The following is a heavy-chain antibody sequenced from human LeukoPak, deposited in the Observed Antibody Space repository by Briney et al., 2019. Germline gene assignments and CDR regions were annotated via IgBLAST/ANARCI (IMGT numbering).Heavy chain of an antibody. D-gene: IGHD2-15*01. CDR3: ASGCSGGSCYSD. V-gene: IGHV3-64*01. J-gene: IGHJ4*02. CDR1: GFTFSSCA. CDR2: ISSNGGST. Sequence: GGSLRLSCAASGFTFSSCAMHWVRQAPGKGLEYVSAISSNGGSTYYANSVKGRFTISRDNSKNTLYLQMGSLRAEDMAVYYCASGCSGGSCYSDWGQGTLVTVSS.